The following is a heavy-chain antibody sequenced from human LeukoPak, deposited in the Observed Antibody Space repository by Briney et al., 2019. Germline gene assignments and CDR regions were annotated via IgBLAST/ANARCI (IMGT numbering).Heavy chain of an antibody. CDR3: AKDGLFLTTELKFFYMDV. J-gene: IGHJ6*03. D-gene: IGHD4-11*01. CDR2: ISYVGSNK. CDR1: GLTFSSYG. Sequence: GGSLGVSCAASGLTFSSYGMHWVPKAPCRGLEGVAVISYVGSNKFYADSVKGRFTISRDNSKNTLYLQMTSLRAEDTAVYCCAKDGLFLTTELKFFYMDVWGKGTTVTVSS. V-gene: IGHV3-30*18.